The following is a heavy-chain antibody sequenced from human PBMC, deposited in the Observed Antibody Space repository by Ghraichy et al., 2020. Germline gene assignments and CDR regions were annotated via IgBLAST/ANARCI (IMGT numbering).Heavy chain of an antibody. J-gene: IGHJ6*02. CDR3: AKDMGGYDRGYYYYGMDV. Sequence: LTCAASGFTFDDYTMHWVRQAPGKGLEWVSLISWDGGSTYYADSVKGRFTISRDNSKNSLYLQMNSLRTEDTALYYCAKDMGGYDRGYYYYGMDVWGQGTTVTVSS. V-gene: IGHV3-43*01. D-gene: IGHD5-12*01. CDR2: ISWDGGST. CDR1: GFTFDDYT.